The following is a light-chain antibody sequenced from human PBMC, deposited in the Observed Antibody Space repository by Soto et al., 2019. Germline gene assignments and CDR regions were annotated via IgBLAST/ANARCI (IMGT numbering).Light chain of an antibody. J-gene: IGLJ1*01. CDR3: SSYTSSSLYV. CDR2: DVS. Sequence: QSALTQPASVSGSPGQSITISCTGTSSDVGGYNYVSWYQQHPGKAPKLMIYDVSNRPSGVSNRFSGSKSGNTASLTISGLQPEDETDYYCSSYTSSSLYVFGTGTKLTVL. CDR1: SSDVGGYNY. V-gene: IGLV2-14*01.